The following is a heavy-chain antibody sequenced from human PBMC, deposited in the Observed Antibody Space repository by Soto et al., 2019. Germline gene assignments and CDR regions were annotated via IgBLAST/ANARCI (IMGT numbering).Heavy chain of an antibody. Sequence: QVQLVQSGAEVKKPGSSVKVSCKSSGGTFSNYGFSWVRQAPGQGLECMGVIVPIFGAEHPQKFQGRVTITADESTNTIFMEWRGLRSEYTAVYYCARGGSDYESSRCYQGHVWGQGITVTVSS. D-gene: IGHD3-22*01. CDR3: ARGGSDYESSRCYQGHV. J-gene: IGHJ6*02. CDR2: IVPIFGA. CDR1: GGTFSNYG. V-gene: IGHV1-69*12.